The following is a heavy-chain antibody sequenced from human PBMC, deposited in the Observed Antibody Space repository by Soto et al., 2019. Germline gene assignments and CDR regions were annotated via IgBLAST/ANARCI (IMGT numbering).Heavy chain of an antibody. V-gene: IGHV3-23*01. J-gene: IGHJ5*02. CDR2: ISGSGGST. CDR3: AKGTP. Sequence: GGARRLSGASSGFTFSIDAMSWVRTAPGRGLEWVSAISGSGGSTYYADPLKGRFPISRHPSPNTLYLQMTSLRAEATAVYSCAKGTPWGQGPLVTVSS. CDR1: GFTFSIDA.